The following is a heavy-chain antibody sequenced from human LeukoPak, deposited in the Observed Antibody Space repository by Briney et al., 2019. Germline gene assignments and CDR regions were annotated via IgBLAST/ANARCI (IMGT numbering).Heavy chain of an antibody. J-gene: IGHJ4*02. CDR1: GFTFTRSA. CDR3: TTEFGRATKESEFDF. Sequence: GASVKVSCKASGFTFTRSAVQWVRQARGQRLERIGWIVVGTGSTYYAQKFQERVTITRDMSTSTVYMELSSLRSEDTAVYYCTTEFGRATKESEFDFWGQGTLVTVSS. D-gene: IGHD1-26*01. CDR2: IVVGTGST. V-gene: IGHV1-58*01.